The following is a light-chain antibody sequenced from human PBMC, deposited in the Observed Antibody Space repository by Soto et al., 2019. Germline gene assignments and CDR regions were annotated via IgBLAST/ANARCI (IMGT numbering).Light chain of an antibody. CDR3: QQYDNWPRR. CDR1: ESVSSN. V-gene: IGKV3-15*01. J-gene: IGKJ1*01. Sequence: IVMKLSPATLSVTPDERATLSCRASESVSSNLAWYQQKPCQAPRLLIYGASTRATGIPARFSGSGSGTEFTLTISSLQSEDFAVYYCQQYDNWPRRFGQGTKV. CDR2: GAS.